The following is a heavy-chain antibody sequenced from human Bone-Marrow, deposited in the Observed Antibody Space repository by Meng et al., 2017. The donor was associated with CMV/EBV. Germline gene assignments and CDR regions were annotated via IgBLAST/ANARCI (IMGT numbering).Heavy chain of an antibody. CDR1: GFTFSSYS. J-gene: IGHJ4*02. CDR2: ISRSGSTI. V-gene: IGHV3-48*04. Sequence: GESLKISCAASGFTFSSYSMNWVRQAPGKGLEWISYISRSGSTIYYADSVMGRFTISRDSAKTSLFLQMNSLRAEDTAVYYCATQPYCGDECYFDFWGQGTRVTGSS. D-gene: IGHD2-21*01. CDR3: ATQPYCGDECYFDF.